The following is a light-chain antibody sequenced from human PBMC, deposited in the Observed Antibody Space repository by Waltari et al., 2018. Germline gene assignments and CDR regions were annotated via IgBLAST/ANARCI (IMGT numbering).Light chain of an antibody. CDR3: QNHERLPAT. CDR1: QSIGRY. V-gene: IGKV3-20*01. Sequence: EIVLTQSPGTLSLSPGERATLSCRASQSIGRYFVWYQQKPGQAPRLLIYAASSRATGIPDRFSGSGSGKDFSLTISRLEPEDFAVYYCQNHERLPATFGQGTKVEIK. CDR2: AAS. J-gene: IGKJ1*01.